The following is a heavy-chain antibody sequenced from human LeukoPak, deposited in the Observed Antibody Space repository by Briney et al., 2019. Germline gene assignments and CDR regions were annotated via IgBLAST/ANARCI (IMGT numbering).Heavy chain of an antibody. CDR2: IWYDGSNK. V-gene: IGHV3-33*01. J-gene: IGHJ4*02. D-gene: IGHD1-14*01. Sequence: PGGSLRLSCAASGFTFSSYGMHWVRQAPGKGLEWVAVIWYDGSNKYYADSVKGRFTISRDNACNTLYLQMNDLGAEDTAVYYCAREGEPYISTGGSDYWGQGTLVTVSS. CDR1: GFTFSSYG. CDR3: AREGEPYISTGGSDY.